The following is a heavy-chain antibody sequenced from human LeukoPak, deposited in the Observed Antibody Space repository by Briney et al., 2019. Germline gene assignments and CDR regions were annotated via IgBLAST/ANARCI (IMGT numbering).Heavy chain of an antibody. D-gene: IGHD2-2*02. J-gene: IGHJ4*02. V-gene: IGHV4-34*01. CDR2: INHSGST. CDR1: GGSFSGYY. Sequence: KSSETLSLTCAVYGGSFSGYYWSWIRQPPGKGLEWIGEINHSGSTNYNPSLKSRVTMSVDMSKNQFSLRLSSVTAADTAVYYCAREVRCSTTRCYSLFDYWGQGTLVTVSS. CDR3: AREVRCSTTRCYSLFDY.